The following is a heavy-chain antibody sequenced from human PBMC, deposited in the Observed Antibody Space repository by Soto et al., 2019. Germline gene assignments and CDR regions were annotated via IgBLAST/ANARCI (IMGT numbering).Heavy chain of an antibody. J-gene: IGHJ4*02. D-gene: IGHD1-26*01. Sequence: GGSLRLSCAASGFPFSNYVMHWVRQAPGKGLEWLAAISYDGSHIYYADSVRGRFTLSRDNSENTLYLQMNSLRPEDTAVYYCAKERQWIRPGAENSSGKDYWGQGALVTVSS. CDR1: GFPFSNYV. V-gene: IGHV3-30*18. CDR2: ISYDGSHI. CDR3: AKERQWIRPGAENSSGKDY.